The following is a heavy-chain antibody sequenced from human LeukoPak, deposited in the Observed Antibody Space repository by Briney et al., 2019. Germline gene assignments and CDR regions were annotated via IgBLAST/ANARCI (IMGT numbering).Heavy chain of an antibody. CDR2: INHSGST. Sequence: SETLSLTCAVYGGSFSGYYWSWIRQPPGKGLEWIGEINHSGSTNYNPSLKSRVTISVDTSKNQFSLKLSSVTAADTAVYYCARLLYYSSSSGFDYWGQGTLVTVSS. CDR1: GGSFSGYY. D-gene: IGHD6-13*01. V-gene: IGHV4-34*01. CDR3: ARLLYYSSSSGFDY. J-gene: IGHJ4*02.